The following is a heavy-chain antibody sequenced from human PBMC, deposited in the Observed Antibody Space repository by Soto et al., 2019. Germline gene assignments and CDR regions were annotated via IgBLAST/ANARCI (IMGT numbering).Heavy chain of an antibody. V-gene: IGHV4-30-4*01. CDR3: ARAATETTAAKFDS. CDR1: GGSISRDDYY. Sequence: PSETLSLTCTVSGGSISRDDYYWSWIRQPPGKGLEWIGYISYSGNTYYNLSLQSRVAISLDTSKNQFSLKLISVTAADTAVYYCARAATETTAAKFDSWGQGALVTVSS. D-gene: IGHD4-17*01. CDR2: ISYSGNT. J-gene: IGHJ4*02.